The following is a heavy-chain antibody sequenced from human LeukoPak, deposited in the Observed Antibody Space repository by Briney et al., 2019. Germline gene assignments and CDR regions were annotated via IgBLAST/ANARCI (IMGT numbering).Heavy chain of an antibody. D-gene: IGHD6-19*01. Sequence: SETLSLTCTVSGGSISSYYWSWIRQPPGKGLEWIGSIHYSGSAFYNPSLKSRVTISVDTSKNQFSLNLSSVTAADTAVYYCAKSTEQWLTSDCWGQGTLVTVSS. CDR3: AKSTEQWLTSDC. CDR1: GGSISSYY. CDR2: IHYSGSA. J-gene: IGHJ4*02. V-gene: IGHV4-59*05.